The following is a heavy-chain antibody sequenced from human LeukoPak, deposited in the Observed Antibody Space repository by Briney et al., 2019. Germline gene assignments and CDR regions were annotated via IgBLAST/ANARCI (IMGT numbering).Heavy chain of an antibody. CDR2: ISYDGSNK. J-gene: IGHJ4*02. V-gene: IGHV3-30-3*02. CDR1: GFTFSSYA. Sequence: GRSLRLSCAASGFTFSSYAMHWFRQAPGKGLEWVAVISYDGSNKYYADSVKGRFTISRDNSKNTLYLQMNSLRAEDTAVYYCAKTYNDFWSGYNIKGGFDYWGQGTLVTVSS. CDR3: AKTYNDFWSGYNIKGGFDY. D-gene: IGHD3-3*01.